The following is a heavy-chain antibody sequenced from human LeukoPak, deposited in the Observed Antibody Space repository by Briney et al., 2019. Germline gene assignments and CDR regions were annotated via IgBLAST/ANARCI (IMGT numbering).Heavy chain of an antibody. CDR1: GFTFRSHS. CDR3: ARVGSYCSSTSCYVDY. J-gene: IGHJ4*02. D-gene: IGHD2-2*01. CDR2: ISSTSGTI. V-gene: IGHV3-48*01. Sequence: QSGGSLRLSCAASGFTFRSHSMSWVRQGPGKGLECVSYISSTSGTIYYADSVKGRFTISRDNAKNSLYLQMNSLRAEDTAVYYCARVGSYCSSTSCYVDYWGQGTLVTVSS.